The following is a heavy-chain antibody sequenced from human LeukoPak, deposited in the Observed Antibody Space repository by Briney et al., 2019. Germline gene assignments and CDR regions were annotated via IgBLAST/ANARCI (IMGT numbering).Heavy chain of an antibody. CDR3: AGAHYYGSGSYYLYFDY. CDR2: INHSGST. Sequence: SETLSLTCAVYGGSFSGYYWSWIRQPPGKGLEWIGEINHSGSTNYNPSLKSRVTISVVTSKNQFSLKLSSVTAADTAVYYCAGAHYYGSGSYYLYFDYWGQGTLVTVSS. V-gene: IGHV4-34*01. D-gene: IGHD3-10*01. J-gene: IGHJ4*02. CDR1: GGSFSGYY.